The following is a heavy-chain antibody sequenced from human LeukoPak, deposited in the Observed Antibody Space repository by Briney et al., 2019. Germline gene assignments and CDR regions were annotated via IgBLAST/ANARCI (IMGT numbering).Heavy chain of an antibody. J-gene: IGHJ6*04. Sequence: SETLSLTCAVYGGSFSGYYWSWIRQPPGKGLGWIVEINHSGSTNYNPSLKSRVTISVDTSKNQFSLKLSSVTAADSAENYCARARPGDIVVVPAPIGMDVWGKGTTVTVSS. D-gene: IGHD2-2*01. CDR1: GGSFSGYY. CDR2: INHSGST. V-gene: IGHV4-34*01. CDR3: ARARPGDIVVVPAPIGMDV.